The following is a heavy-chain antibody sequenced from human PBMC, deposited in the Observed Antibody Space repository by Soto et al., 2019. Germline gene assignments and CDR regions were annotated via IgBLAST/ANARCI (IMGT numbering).Heavy chain of an antibody. V-gene: IGHV4-39*01. D-gene: IGHD1-26*01. CDR2: ISYSEIT. CDR1: GGSISSSTYF. J-gene: IGHJ3*02. Sequence: SETLSLTCTVSGGSISSSTYFWGWIRQPPGKGLEWIGDISYSEITYYNPSLKSRVTISLDTSKNQFSLKLSSVTAADTAVYYCARPGTGGSHAAFDIWGQG. CDR3: ARPGTGGSHAAFDI.